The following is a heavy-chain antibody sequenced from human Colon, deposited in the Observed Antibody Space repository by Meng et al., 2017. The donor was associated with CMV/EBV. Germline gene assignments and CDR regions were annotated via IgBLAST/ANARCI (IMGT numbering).Heavy chain of an antibody. J-gene: IGHJ4*02. CDR3: ARDGSIVGAH. CDR2: IQSNSNNK. Sequence: GGSLRLSCAASGFTFSDSGMNWVRQIPGKGLEWVSYIQSNSNNKYYADSVKGRFTISRDNSENSLYLQMNSLRAEDTAVYYCARDGSIVGAHWGQGTLVTVSS. V-gene: IGHV3-48*04. CDR1: GFTFSDSG. D-gene: IGHD1-26*01.